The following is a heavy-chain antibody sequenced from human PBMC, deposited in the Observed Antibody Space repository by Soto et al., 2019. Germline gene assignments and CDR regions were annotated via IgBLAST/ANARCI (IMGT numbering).Heavy chain of an antibody. D-gene: IGHD3-10*01. CDR2: INSDGSST. J-gene: IGHJ6*04. CDR1: GFTFSSYW. CDR3: ARDFPSYYYGSAPTENGMDV. V-gene: IGHV3-74*01. Sequence: LRLSCAASGFTFSSYWMHWVRQAPGKGLVWVSRINSDGSSTSYADSVKGRFTISRDNAKNTLYLQMNSLRAEDTAVYYCARDFPSYYYGSAPTENGMDVWGKGTTVTVSS.